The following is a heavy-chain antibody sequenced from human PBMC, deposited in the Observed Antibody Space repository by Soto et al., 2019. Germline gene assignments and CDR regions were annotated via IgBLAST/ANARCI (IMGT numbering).Heavy chain of an antibody. CDR2: IYSGGST. CDR3: ARDRIAVAGNPEYFQH. V-gene: IGHV3-66*01. Sequence: EVQLVESGGGLVQPGGSLRLSCAASGFTVSSNYMSWVRQAPGKGLEWVSVIYSGGSTYYADSVKGRFNISRDNSKNTLYLQMNSLRAEDTAVYYCARDRIAVAGNPEYFQHWGQGTLVTVSS. CDR1: GFTVSSNY. D-gene: IGHD6-19*01. J-gene: IGHJ1*01.